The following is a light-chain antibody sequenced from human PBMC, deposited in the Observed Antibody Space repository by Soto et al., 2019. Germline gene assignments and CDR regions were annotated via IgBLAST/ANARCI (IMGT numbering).Light chain of an antibody. CDR3: CSYAGRSIYV. J-gene: IGLJ1*01. CDR2: EAT. CDR1: SSVVGGYKF. V-gene: IGLV2-23*01. Sequence: QSVLTQPASVSGSPGQSITISCTGSSSVVGGYKFVSWYRQHPGKVPQLLIYEATKRPAGVSHRFSGSKSDNTASLTISGLQSEDEADYFCCSYAGRSIYVFGTGTKVTVL.